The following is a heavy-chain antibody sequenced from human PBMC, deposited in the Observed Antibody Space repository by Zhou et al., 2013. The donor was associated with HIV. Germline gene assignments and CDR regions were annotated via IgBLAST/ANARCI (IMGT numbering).Heavy chain of an antibody. D-gene: IGHD4-17*01. V-gene: IGHV1-69*05. CDR3: ARSCFSGGNGDVRGGCALDI. Sequence: QVQLVQSGAEVKKPGSSVQVSCKVSGDHFNYYAISWVRQAPKQGLEWMGVIIPIFGPATYAQKFQGRVTINTDESTRTAYMELSSLTSEDTAVYYCARSCFSGGNGDVRGGCALDIWGQGTRVSVSS. CDR2: IIPIFGPA. J-gene: IGHJ3*02. CDR1: GDHFNYYA.